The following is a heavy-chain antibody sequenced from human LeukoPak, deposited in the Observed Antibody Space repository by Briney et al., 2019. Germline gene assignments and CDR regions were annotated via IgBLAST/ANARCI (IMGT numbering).Heavy chain of an antibody. D-gene: IGHD5-12*01. Sequence: GGPLRLSCEASGFTFSSYAMHWVRQAPGKGLEWVAVIPYDGSNKYYADSVKGRFTISRDNSKNTLYLQMNSLRAEDTAVYYCARDLSGYAPDGYWGQGTLVTVSS. J-gene: IGHJ4*02. CDR1: GFTFSSYA. V-gene: IGHV3-30*04. CDR3: ARDLSGYAPDGY. CDR2: IPYDGSNK.